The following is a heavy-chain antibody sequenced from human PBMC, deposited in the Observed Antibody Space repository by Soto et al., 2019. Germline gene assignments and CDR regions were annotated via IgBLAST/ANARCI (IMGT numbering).Heavy chain of an antibody. D-gene: IGHD2-15*01. CDR2: IDNEGKGS. J-gene: IGHJ3*01. V-gene: IGHV3-74*01. CDR3: SRGGFHHGFDV. Sequence: EVQLAESGGASVQPGGSLRLSCAASGFTFRSYWMHWVRQAPGKGLVWVARIDNEGKGSIYADSVRGRFTISRDNAYNTVYLHMSSLRADDTAVYYCSRGGFHHGFDVWGQGTMVTVSS. CDR1: GFTFRSYW.